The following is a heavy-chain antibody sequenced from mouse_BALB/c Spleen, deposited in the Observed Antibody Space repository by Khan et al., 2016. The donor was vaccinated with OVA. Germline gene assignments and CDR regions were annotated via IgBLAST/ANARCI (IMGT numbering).Heavy chain of an antibody. Sequence: EVMLVESGGGLVKPGGPLKVSCAASGFTFSNYAMSWVRQTPEKRLEWVASISTGDTTYYPDSVKGRFTISRDNARNILYLQMSSLRSDDPAMYYCARDYWFVYWGQGTLVTVSA. CDR1: GFTFSNYA. CDR2: ISTGDTT. V-gene: IGHV5-6-5*01. CDR3: ARDYWFVY. J-gene: IGHJ3*01.